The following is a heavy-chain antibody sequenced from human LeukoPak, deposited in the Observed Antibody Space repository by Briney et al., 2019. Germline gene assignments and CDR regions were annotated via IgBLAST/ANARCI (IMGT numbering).Heavy chain of an antibody. D-gene: IGHD3-10*01. CDR3: ARGGVRGVSIVRLAFDI. Sequence: GGSLRLSCAASGFTFDDYAMHWVRQVPGKGLEWVSGVSWNSGSIGYADSVKGRFTISRDNAKNSLYLQMNSLRAEDTAVYYCARGGVRGVSIVRLAFDIWGQGTMVTVSS. CDR1: GFTFDDYA. V-gene: IGHV3-9*01. J-gene: IGHJ3*02. CDR2: VSWNSGSI.